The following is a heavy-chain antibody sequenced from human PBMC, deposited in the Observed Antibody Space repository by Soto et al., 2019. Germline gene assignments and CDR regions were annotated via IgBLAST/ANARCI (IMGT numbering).Heavy chain of an antibody. CDR3: AADKGYSYGYGTY. Sequence: QMQLVQSGPEVKKPGTSVKVSYKASGFTFTSSAVQWVRQARGQRLEWIGWIVVGSGNTDYAQKLQERVTITRDMSTSTAYMELSSLRSEDTAVYYCAADKGYSYGYGTYWGQGTLVTVSS. CDR2: IVVGSGNT. D-gene: IGHD5-18*01. V-gene: IGHV1-58*01. J-gene: IGHJ4*02. CDR1: GFTFTSSA.